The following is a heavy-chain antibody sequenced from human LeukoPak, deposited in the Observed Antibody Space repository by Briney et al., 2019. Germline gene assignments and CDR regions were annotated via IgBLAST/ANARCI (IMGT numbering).Heavy chain of an antibody. V-gene: IGHV3-23*01. CDR1: GFSFSSYA. CDR2: ISAGGATT. D-gene: IGHD3-16*01. J-gene: IGHJ3*01. CDR3: AKGKVNHDGAFDF. Sequence: GGSLRLSCAASGFSFSSYAMSWGRQAPGKGLEWVSGISAGGATTHYADSVKGRFTMSRDNSKKTLNLQMNSLIAEDTAIYYCAKGKVNHDGAFDFWGQGTMVTVSS.